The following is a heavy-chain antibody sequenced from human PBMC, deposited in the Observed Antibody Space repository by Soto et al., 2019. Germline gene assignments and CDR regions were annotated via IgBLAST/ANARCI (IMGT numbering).Heavy chain of an antibody. Sequence: PGGSLRLSCAVSGFPFSTYGFHWVRQPPGKGLEWVAVIVSDGSAKYHADSVEGRFTISRDNSKDTLYLQMSSLRAEDTAVYYCARDDAFGNENGFDIWGQGTMVTVSS. CDR3: ARDDAFGNENGFDI. D-gene: IGHD1-1*01. CDR1: GFPFSTYG. CDR2: IVSDGSAK. V-gene: IGHV3-33*01. J-gene: IGHJ3*02.